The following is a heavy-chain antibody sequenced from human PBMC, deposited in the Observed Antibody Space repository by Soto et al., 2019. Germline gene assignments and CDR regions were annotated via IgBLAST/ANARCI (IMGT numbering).Heavy chain of an antibody. J-gene: IGHJ5*02. CDR1: GYTFTSYA. CDR2: INAGNGNT. Sequence: QVQLVQSGAEEKKPGASVKVSCKASGYTFTSYAMHWVGQAPGQRLEWMGWINAGNGNTKYSQKFQGRVKITRDTSASTAYMERSRLRSEDTAGYYWARVGAPADPWGQGTLVTVSS. V-gene: IGHV1-3*05. CDR3: ARVGAPADP.